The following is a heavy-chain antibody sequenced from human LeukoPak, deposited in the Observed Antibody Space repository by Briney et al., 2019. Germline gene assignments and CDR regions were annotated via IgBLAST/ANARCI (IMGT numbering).Heavy chain of an antibody. Sequence: TGGSLRLSCTASGFSFSNYNMNWVRQAPGKGLEWISYISFSSSAKQYADSVKGRFTVSRDNAKNTLYLQMNSLRAEDTAVYYCGSSEDGYIDYWGQGTLVSVSS. D-gene: IGHD5-24*01. CDR2: ISFSSSAK. CDR3: GSSEDGYIDY. CDR1: GFSFSNYN. J-gene: IGHJ4*02. V-gene: IGHV3-48*04.